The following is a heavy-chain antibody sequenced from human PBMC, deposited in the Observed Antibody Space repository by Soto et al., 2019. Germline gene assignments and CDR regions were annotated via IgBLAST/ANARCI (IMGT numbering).Heavy chain of an antibody. V-gene: IGHV1-18*01. J-gene: IGHJ6*02. Sequence: SVKVSCKASGYTFTSYGISWVRQAPGQGLEWMGWISAYNGNTKYSQKFQGRVTITRDTSASTAYMELSSLRSEDTAVYYCAREPYDFWSGSGMDVWGQGTTVTVSS. D-gene: IGHD3-3*01. CDR1: GYTFTSYG. CDR3: AREPYDFWSGSGMDV. CDR2: ISAYNGNT.